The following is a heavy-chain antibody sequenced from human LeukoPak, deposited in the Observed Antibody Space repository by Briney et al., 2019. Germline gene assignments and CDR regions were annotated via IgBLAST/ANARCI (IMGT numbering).Heavy chain of an antibody. Sequence: PSETLSLTCTVSGVSISSGSYYWSWIRQPAGKGLEWIGRIYTSGSTNYNPSLKSRVTISVDTSKNQFSLKLSSVTAADTAVYYCARVVYDSTSGGFDYWGQGTLVTVSS. CDR1: GVSISSGSYY. CDR3: ARVVYDSTSGGFDY. J-gene: IGHJ4*02. V-gene: IGHV4-61*02. D-gene: IGHD3-22*01. CDR2: IYTSGST.